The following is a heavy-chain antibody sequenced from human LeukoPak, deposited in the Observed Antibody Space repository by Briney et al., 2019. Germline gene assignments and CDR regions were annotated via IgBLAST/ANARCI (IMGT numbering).Heavy chain of an antibody. CDR2: LFYSGST. D-gene: IGHD3-10*01. J-gene: IGHJ4*02. Sequence: PSETLSLTCTGSGCSISSYYWNWIRQPPGKGLEWIAYLFYSGSTDYNPSLESRVTISVDTSKNQFSLKLRSVTAADTAVYYCATVAVIRGVTYFDYWGQGTLVTVSS. V-gene: IGHV4-59*01. CDR1: GCSISSYY. CDR3: ATVAVIRGVTYFDY.